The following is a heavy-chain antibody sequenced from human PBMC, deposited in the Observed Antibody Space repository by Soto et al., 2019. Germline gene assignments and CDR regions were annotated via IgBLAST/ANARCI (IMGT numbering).Heavy chain of an antibody. V-gene: IGHV5-10-1*01. J-gene: IGHJ6*02. CDR1: GYSFTSYW. Sequence: PGESLKIACKGSGYSFTSYWISWVRQMPGKGLEWMGRIDPSDSYTNYSPSFQGHVTISADKSISTAYLQWSSLKASDTAMYYCARPGTTYYYYGMDVWGQGTTVTVSS. D-gene: IGHD1-7*01. CDR3: ARPGTTYYYYGMDV. CDR2: IDPSDSYT.